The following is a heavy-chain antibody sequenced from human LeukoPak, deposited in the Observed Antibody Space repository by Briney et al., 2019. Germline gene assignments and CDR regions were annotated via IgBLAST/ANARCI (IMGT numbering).Heavy chain of an antibody. CDR3: ARDKPEGDYDAWSGSYRNYYYMDV. CDR2: IHYSGST. Sequence: SETLSLTCTVSGGSISSYYWSWIRQPPGKGLEWIGYIHYSGSTHYDPSLKSRVTISVDTSKNQVSLKLRSVTAADTAVYFCARDKPEGDYDAWSGSYRNYYYMDVWGKGTTVTVSS. D-gene: IGHD3-3*01. V-gene: IGHV4-59*01. CDR1: GGSISSYY. J-gene: IGHJ6*03.